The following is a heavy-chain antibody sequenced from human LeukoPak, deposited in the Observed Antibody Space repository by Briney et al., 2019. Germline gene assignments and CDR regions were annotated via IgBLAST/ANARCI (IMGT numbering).Heavy chain of an antibody. V-gene: IGHV1-69*10. Sequence: SVKVSCKASGGTFSSYAISWVRQAPGQGLEWMGWIIPILGIADYAQKFQGRVTITADKSTSTAYMELSSLRSEDTAVYYCASKGSRYGSGSYSMDVWGQGTTVTVSS. CDR2: IIPILGIA. CDR1: GGTFSSYA. CDR3: ASKGSRYGSGSYSMDV. D-gene: IGHD3-10*01. J-gene: IGHJ6*02.